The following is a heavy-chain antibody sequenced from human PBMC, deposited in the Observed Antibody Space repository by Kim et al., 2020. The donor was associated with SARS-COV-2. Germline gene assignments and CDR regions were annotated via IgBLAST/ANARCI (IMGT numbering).Heavy chain of an antibody. CDR2: ISAYNGNT. Sequence: ASVKVSCKASGYTFSSYGISWVRQAPGQGLEWMGWISAYNGNTNYAQKLQGRVTMTTDTSTSTAYMELRSLRSDDTAVYYCYADLTRGYGMDVWGQGTTVTVSS. CDR1: GYTFSSYG. CDR3: YADLTRGYGMDV. J-gene: IGHJ6*02. V-gene: IGHV1-18*01. D-gene: IGHD3-9*01.